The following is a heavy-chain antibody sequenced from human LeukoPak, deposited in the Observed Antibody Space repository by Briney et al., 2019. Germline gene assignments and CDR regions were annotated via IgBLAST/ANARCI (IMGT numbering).Heavy chain of an antibody. J-gene: IGHJ4*02. CDR1: GGSFSGYY. V-gene: IGHV4-34*01. CDR2: INHSGST. D-gene: IGHD3-3*01. Sequence: PSETLSLTCAVYGGSFSGYYWSWIRQPPGKGLEWIGEINHSGSTNYNPSLKSRVTISVDTSKNQFSLKLSSVTAADTAVYYCARGRSRITIFGVAYYFDYWGQGTLVTVSS. CDR3: ARGRSRITIFGVAYYFDY.